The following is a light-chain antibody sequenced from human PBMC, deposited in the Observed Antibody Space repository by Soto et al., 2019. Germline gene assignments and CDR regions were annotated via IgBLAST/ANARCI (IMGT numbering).Light chain of an antibody. CDR2: NNN. CDR3: AAWDDSLNGLV. CDR1: SSSIGSNT. J-gene: IGLJ1*01. Sequence: QSVLTQPPSASGTPGQRVTISCSGSSSSIGSNTVNWYQQLPGTAPKLLIYNNNQRPSGLPDRFSGSKSGTSASLAISGRQSEDEAYYYCAAWDDSLNGLVSGTGTKLTVL. V-gene: IGLV1-44*01.